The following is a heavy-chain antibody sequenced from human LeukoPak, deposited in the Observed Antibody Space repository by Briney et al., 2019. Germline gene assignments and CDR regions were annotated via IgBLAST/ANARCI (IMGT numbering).Heavy chain of an antibody. CDR3: ARRWNYGRNYYIDV. Sequence: SETLSLTCAVYGGSFSNYYWSWIRQTPGKGMEWIGEINDSGRTNYNPSLMSRVTVSVDTSKNQFSLRLTSVTATDTAVYYCARRWNYGRNYYIDVWGKGATVSVSS. D-gene: IGHD1-7*01. CDR2: INDSGRT. CDR1: GGSFSNYY. J-gene: IGHJ6*03. V-gene: IGHV4-34*01.